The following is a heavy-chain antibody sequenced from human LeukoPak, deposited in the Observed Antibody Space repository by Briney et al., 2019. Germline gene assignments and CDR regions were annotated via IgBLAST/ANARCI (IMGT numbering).Heavy chain of an antibody. D-gene: IGHD6-19*01. Sequence: ASVKVSCKASGYTFTGYYMHWVRQAPGQGLEWMGWINPSGGSTSYAQKFQGRVTMTRDMSTSTVYMELSSLRSEDTAVYYCARGIAVAGTDWYFDLWGRGTLVTVSS. CDR1: GYTFTGYY. CDR3: ARGIAVAGTDWYFDL. CDR2: INPSGGST. J-gene: IGHJ2*01. V-gene: IGHV1-46*01.